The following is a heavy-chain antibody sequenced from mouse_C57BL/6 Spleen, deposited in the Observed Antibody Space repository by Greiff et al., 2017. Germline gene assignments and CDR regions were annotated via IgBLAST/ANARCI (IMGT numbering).Heavy chain of an antibody. CDR3: ARWRITTKYFDV. CDR2: IDPSDSYT. J-gene: IGHJ1*03. D-gene: IGHD1-1*01. V-gene: IGHV1-69*01. Sequence: VQLQQSGAELVMPGASVKLSCKASGYTFTSYWMHWVKQRPGQGLEWIGEIDPSDSYTNYNQKFKGKSTLTVDKSSSTAYMQLSSLTSEDSAVYYCARWRITTKYFDVWGTGTTVTVSS. CDR1: GYTFTSYW.